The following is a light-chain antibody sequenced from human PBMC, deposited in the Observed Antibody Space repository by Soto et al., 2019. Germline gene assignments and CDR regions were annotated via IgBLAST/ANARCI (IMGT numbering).Light chain of an antibody. CDR3: SSHSSSSAYYV. V-gene: IGLV2-14*01. CDR1: SSNFGKSI. CDR2: EVN. J-gene: IGLJ1*01. Sequence: QSVLTQPPSASGTPGQGVTISCSGSSSNFGKSIVSWYQHHSGKAPKLIIYEVNSRPSGVSNRFSGSKSVNTASLTISGLQAEDEADYFCSSHSSSSAYYVFGTGTKSPS.